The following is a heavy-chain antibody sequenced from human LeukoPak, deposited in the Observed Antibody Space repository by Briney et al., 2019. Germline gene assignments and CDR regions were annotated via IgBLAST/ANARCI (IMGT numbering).Heavy chain of an antibody. CDR2: INPNSGGT. CDR3: ARRWFGAALYYYYGMDV. V-gene: IGHV1-2*02. D-gene: IGHD3-10*01. Sequence: ASVKVSCKASGYTFTGYYMHWVRQAPGQGLEWTGWINPNSGGTNYAQKFQGRVTMTRDTSISTAYMELSRLRSDDTAVYYCARRWFGAALYYYYGMDVWGQGTTVTVSS. CDR1: GYTFTGYY. J-gene: IGHJ6*02.